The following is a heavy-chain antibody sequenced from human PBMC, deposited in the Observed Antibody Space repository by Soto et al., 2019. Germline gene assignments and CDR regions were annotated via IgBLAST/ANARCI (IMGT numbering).Heavy chain of an antibody. CDR3: ARVGANPFDY. V-gene: IGHV1-46*01. CDR1: GYTFTSYY. CDR2: INPSGGST. J-gene: IGHJ4*02. D-gene: IGHD1-26*01. Sequence: QVQLVQSGAEVKKPGASVKVSCKASGYTFTSYYMHWVRQAPGQGLEWMGIINPSGGSTSYAQKFQGRVTMPRETSKSTVDMELSSLRSEDTAVYYGARVGANPFDYWGKGTLGTVSS.